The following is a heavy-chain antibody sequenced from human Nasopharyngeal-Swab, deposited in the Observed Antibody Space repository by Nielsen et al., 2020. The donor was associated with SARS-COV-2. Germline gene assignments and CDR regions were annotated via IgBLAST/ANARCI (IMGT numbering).Heavy chain of an antibody. CDR1: GFTFGSNG. V-gene: IGHV3-23*01. Sequence: GESLKISCVASGFTFGSNGLSWVRQAPGKGMEWVSTTTTSGATYLADSVKGRFSVFRDNSKNTLSLEMISLSAEDTAVYHCVKGSGYHYGDHHYGMDVWGQGATVTVSS. D-gene: IGHD3-22*01. CDR3: VKGSGYHYGDHHYGMDV. CDR2: TTTSGAT. J-gene: IGHJ6*02.